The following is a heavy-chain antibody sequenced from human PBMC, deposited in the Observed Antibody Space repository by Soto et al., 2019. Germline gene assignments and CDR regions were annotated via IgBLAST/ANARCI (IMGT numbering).Heavy chain of an antibody. CDR1: GFSLSTSGVG. CDR2: IYWDDDK. Sequence: QITLKESGPTLVKPTQTLTLTCTFSGFSLSTSGVGVGWIRQPPGKALEWLALIYWDDDKRYSPSLKSRLTITKHTSKNQVVLTMTNMDPVHTATYYCAHSRCGGDCLQSYSSHYYYGMDVWGQGTTVTVSS. J-gene: IGHJ6*02. V-gene: IGHV2-5*02. CDR3: AHSRCGGDCLQSYSSHYYYGMDV. D-gene: IGHD2-21*02.